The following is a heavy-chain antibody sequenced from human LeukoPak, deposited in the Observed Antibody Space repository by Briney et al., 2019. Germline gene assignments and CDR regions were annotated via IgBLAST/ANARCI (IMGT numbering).Heavy chain of an antibody. Sequence: GGSLRLSCAASGFIFSTYAMSWVRQAPGKGLEWVSALSGSGGSTHYVDSVKGRFTISRDNSRNTVYLQMNSLRAEDTAVYYCAKGDYYDSSAYPDYWGQGTLVTVSS. CDR3: AKGDYYDSSAYPDY. D-gene: IGHD3-22*01. J-gene: IGHJ4*02. CDR2: LSGSGGST. CDR1: GFIFSTYA. V-gene: IGHV3-23*01.